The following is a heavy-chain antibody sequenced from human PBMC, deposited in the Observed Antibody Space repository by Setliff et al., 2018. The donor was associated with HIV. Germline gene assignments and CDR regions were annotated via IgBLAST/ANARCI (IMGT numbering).Heavy chain of an antibody. J-gene: IGHJ6*03. CDR3: ARDRFDTVFGVVAYYFYYMDV. D-gene: IGHD3-3*01. CDR1: GDSINRGYY. CDR2: IYTSGST. Sequence: SETLSLTCAVSGDSINRGYYWAWVRQPAGKGLEWIGHIYTSGSTNYNPSLKSRVTISVDTSKNQFSLKLSSVTAADTAVYYCARDRFDTVFGVVAYYFYYMDVWGKGTTVTVSS. V-gene: IGHV4-61*09.